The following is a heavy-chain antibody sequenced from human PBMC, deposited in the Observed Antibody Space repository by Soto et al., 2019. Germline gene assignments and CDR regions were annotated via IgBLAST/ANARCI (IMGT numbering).Heavy chain of an antibody. CDR1: GFSFEDYT. D-gene: IGHD3-9*01. Sequence: GGSLRLSCAASGFSFEDYTMHWVRQGPGKGPEWISLISWDGGITDYSDSVKGRFISSRDNSKNSLFLEMNSLTSEDAAMYFCARDSYELLTGQKRYFDFWGQGTLFTVSS. J-gene: IGHJ4*02. CDR2: ISWDGGIT. CDR3: ARDSYELLTGQKRYFDF. V-gene: IGHV3-43*01.